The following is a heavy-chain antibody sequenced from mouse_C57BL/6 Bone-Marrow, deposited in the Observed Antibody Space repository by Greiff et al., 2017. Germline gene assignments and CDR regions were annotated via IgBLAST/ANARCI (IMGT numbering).Heavy chain of an antibody. J-gene: IGHJ1*03. CDR2: ISSGSSTI. CDR1: GFTFSDYG. D-gene: IGHD1-1*01. CDR3: ARWEVEGNWYFDV. Sequence: EVQLVESGGGLVKPGGSLKLSCAASGFTFSDYGMHWVRQAPEKGLEWVAYISSGSSTIYYADTVKGRFTISRDNAKNTLFLQMTSLRSEDTAMYYCARWEVEGNWYFDVWGTGTTVTVSS. V-gene: IGHV5-17*01.